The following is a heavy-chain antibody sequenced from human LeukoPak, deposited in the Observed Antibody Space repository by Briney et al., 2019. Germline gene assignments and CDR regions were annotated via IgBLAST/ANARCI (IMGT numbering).Heavy chain of an antibody. CDR1: GFTFSSYE. CDR2: ISSSGSTI. D-gene: IGHD1-1*01. J-gene: IGHJ5*02. CDR3: ARTWNDDWFDP. V-gene: IGHV3-48*03. Sequence: GGSLRLSCAASGFTFSSYEMNWVRQAPGKGLEWVSYISSSGSTIYCADSVKGRFTISRDNAKNSLYLQMNSLRAEDTAVYYCARTWNDDWFDPWGQGTLVTVSS.